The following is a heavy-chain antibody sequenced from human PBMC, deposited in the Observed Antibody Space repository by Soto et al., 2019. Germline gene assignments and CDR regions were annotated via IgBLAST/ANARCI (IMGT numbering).Heavy chain of an antibody. J-gene: IGHJ4*02. Sequence: QVQLVQSGAEVKKPGASVKVSCKASGYTFTSYGISWVRQAPGQGLEWMGWISAYNGNTNYAQKLQGRVTMTTDTSTSTAYMELRSLRSDDTAVYYCARAPRSIYGSGSPRTPLADWGQGTLVTVSS. V-gene: IGHV1-18*04. CDR3: ARAPRSIYGSGSPRTPLAD. D-gene: IGHD3-10*01. CDR2: ISAYNGNT. CDR1: GYTFTSYG.